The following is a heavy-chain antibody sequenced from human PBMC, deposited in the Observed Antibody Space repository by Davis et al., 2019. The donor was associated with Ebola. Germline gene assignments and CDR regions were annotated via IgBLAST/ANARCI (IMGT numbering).Heavy chain of an antibody. Sequence: ASVKVSCKASGYTFTSYYMHWVRQAPGQGLEWMGIINPSGGSTSYAQKFQGRVTMTRDTSTSTVYMELSSLRSEDTAVYYCARDPTSVWGVVIIYYYYGMDVWGQGTTVTVSS. CDR3: ARDPTSVWGVVIIYYYYGMDV. J-gene: IGHJ6*02. CDR1: GYTFTSYY. D-gene: IGHD3-3*01. V-gene: IGHV1-46*01. CDR2: INPSGGST.